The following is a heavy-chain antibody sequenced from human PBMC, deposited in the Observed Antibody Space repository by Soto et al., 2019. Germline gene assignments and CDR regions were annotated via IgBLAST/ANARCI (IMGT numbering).Heavy chain of an antibody. Sequence: GASVKVSCKASGGTFSSYTISWVRQAPGQGLEWMGWISAYNGNTNYAQKLQGRVTMTTDTSTSTAYMELRSLRSDDTAVYYCARDRAVTTPSDFDYWGQGTLVTV. D-gene: IGHD4-17*01. CDR3: ARDRAVTTPSDFDY. J-gene: IGHJ4*02. CDR2: ISAYNGNT. V-gene: IGHV1-18*01. CDR1: GGTFSSYT.